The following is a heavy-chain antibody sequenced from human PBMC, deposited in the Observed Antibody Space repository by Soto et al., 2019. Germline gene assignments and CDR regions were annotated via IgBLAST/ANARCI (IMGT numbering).Heavy chain of an antibody. CDR3: ARGRYCLTGRCFPNWFDS. CDR1: GDSISSVDYF. V-gene: IGHV4-30-4*01. CDR2: IYESATT. J-gene: IGHJ5*01. Sequence: PSETLSLTCSVSGDSISSVDYFWAWIRQPPGQALEYIGYIYESATTYYNPSFESRVAISLDTSKSQFSLNVTSVTAADTAVYFCARGRYCLTGRCFPNWFDSWGQGTLVTVPQ. D-gene: IGHD2-15*01.